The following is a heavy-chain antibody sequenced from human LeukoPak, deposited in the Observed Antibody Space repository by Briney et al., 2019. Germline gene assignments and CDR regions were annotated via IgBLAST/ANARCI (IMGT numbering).Heavy chain of an antibody. J-gene: IGHJ4*02. Sequence: SETLSLTCTVSGGSVSSGSYYWRWIRQPPGKGLEWIGYIYYSGSTNYNPSLKSRVTISVDTSKNQFSLKLSSVTAADTAVYYCARSVATVYFDYWGQGTLVTVSS. CDR1: GGSVSSGSYY. CDR3: ARSVATVYFDY. V-gene: IGHV4-61*01. CDR2: IYYSGST. D-gene: IGHD5-12*01.